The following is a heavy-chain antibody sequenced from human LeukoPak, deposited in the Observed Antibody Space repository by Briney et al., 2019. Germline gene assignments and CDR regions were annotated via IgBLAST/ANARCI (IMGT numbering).Heavy chain of an antibody. J-gene: IGHJ4*02. CDR3: ITDSANLFLGYETEDD. D-gene: IGHD5-18*01. CDR1: GGSISSYY. Sequence: PSETLSLTCTVSGGSISSYYWSWVRQAPGKGLEWVGRIKRKIDGGTTDYAAPVQGRFTISRDDAENTVYLQMNSLKNEDTAVYYCITDSANLFLGYETEDDWGQGTLVTVSS. V-gene: IGHV3-15*01. CDR2: IKRKIDGGTT.